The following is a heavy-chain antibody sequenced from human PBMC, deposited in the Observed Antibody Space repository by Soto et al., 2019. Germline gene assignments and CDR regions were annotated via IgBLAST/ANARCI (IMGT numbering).Heavy chain of an antibody. CDR1: GVSISSGGYY. CDR2: VYFGSST. Sequence: SETLSLTCTVSGVSISSGGYYWTWKGLRAGGEVEWKGDVYFGSSTNYNRYLKARITISADMSKKQFSLELRAVIAADTAVYFCATEPRYESRGYFFYWGQGRLVTVSS. J-gene: IGHJ4*02. D-gene: IGHD3-22*01. V-gene: IGHV4-31*03. CDR3: ATEPRYESRGYFFY.